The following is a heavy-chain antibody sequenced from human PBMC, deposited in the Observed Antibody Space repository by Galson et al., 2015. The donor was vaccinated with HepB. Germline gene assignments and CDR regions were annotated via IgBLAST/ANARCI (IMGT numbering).Heavy chain of an antibody. J-gene: IGHJ4*02. V-gene: IGHV3-23*01. D-gene: IGHD6-19*01. CDR1: GSTFSTSA. CDR2: VTGNGGYT. Sequence: SLRLSCAGTGSTFSTSALSWVRQAPGKGLEWVAVVTGNGGYTAYTESMKCRLTISRDNSKNTLYLQMNRLRADDTAVYYCAKDGLQWHDQWGQGTLVTVSS. CDR3: AKDGLQWHDQ.